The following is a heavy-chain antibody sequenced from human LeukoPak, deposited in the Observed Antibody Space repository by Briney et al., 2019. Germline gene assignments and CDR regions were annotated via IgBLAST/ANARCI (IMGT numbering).Heavy chain of an antibody. V-gene: IGHV3-49*04. CDR2: IRSKAYGGTT. D-gene: IGHD2-15*01. CDR3: TREVVAASNWFDP. J-gene: IGHJ5*02. Sequence: GGSLRLSCTASGFTFGDYAMSWVRQAPGKGLEWVGFIRSKAYGGTTEYAASVKGRFTISRDDSKSIAYLQMNSLKTEDTAVYYGTREVVAASNWFDPWGQGTLVTVSS. CDR1: GFTFGDYA.